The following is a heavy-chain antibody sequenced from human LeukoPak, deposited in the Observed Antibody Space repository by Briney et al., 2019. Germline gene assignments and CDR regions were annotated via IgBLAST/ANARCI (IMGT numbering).Heavy chain of an antibody. CDR2: IIPIFGTA. J-gene: IGHJ6*02. CDR1: GGTFSSYA. Sequence: SVKVSCKASGGTFSSYAISWVRQAPGQGLEWMGGIIPIFGTANYAQKFQGRVTITADESTSTAYMELSGLRSEDTAVYYCARDQPETWTKNYYYYGMDVWGQGTTVTVSS. V-gene: IGHV1-69*01. CDR3: ARDQPETWTKNYYYYGMDV. D-gene: IGHD1/OR15-1a*01.